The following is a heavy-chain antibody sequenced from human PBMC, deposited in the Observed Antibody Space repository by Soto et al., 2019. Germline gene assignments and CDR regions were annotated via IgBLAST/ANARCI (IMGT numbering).Heavy chain of an antibody. J-gene: IGHJ6*02. D-gene: IGHD3-9*01. CDR2: IIPILGIA. CDR3: ARGSLRYFDWLWRHGMDV. CDR1: GGTFSSYT. V-gene: IGHV1-69*02. Sequence: SVKVSCKASGGTFSSYTISWVRQAPGQGLEWMGRIIPILGIANYAQKFQGRVTITADKSTSTAYMELSSLRSEDTAVYYCARGSLRYFDWLWRHGMDVWGQGTTVTASS.